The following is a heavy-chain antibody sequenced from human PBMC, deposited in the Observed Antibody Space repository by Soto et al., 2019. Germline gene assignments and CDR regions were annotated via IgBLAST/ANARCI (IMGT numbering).Heavy chain of an antibody. CDR1: GFTFSSYS. CDR2: ISSSSSYI. D-gene: IGHD6-6*01. CDR3: ARVASSSSGGNYYYGMDV. Sequence: EVQLVESGGGLVKPGGSLRLSCAASGFTFSSYSMNWVRQAPGKGLEWVSSISSSSSYIYYADSVKGRFTISRDNAKNPLYLQMNSLRAEDTAVYYCARVASSSSGGNYYYGMDVWGQGTTVTVSS. V-gene: IGHV3-21*01. J-gene: IGHJ6*02.